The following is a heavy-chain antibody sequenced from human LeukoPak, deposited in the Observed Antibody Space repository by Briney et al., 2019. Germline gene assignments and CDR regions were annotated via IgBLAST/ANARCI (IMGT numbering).Heavy chain of an antibody. Sequence: ASVKVSCKASGYTFTSYGISWVRQAPGQGLEWREWISAYNGNTNYAQKLQGRVTMTTDTSTSTAYMELRSLRSDDTAVYYCARDDDFWSGFIMDVWGQGTTVTVSS. CDR3: ARDDDFWSGFIMDV. J-gene: IGHJ6*02. CDR1: GYTFTSYG. D-gene: IGHD3-3*01. CDR2: ISAYNGNT. V-gene: IGHV1-18*01.